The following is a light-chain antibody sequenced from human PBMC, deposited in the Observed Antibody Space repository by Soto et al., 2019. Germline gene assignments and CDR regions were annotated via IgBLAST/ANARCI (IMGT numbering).Light chain of an antibody. Sequence: EIVMTQSPATLSVSPGERATLSCRASQSVSSNLAWYQPKPGQAPRLLIYGASTRATGIPARFSGSRSGTEFPLTISSLQSEDFALYYCQQYNNWPPYTFGQGTKLEIK. CDR2: GAS. J-gene: IGKJ2*01. CDR3: QQYNNWPPYT. V-gene: IGKV3-15*01. CDR1: QSVSSN.